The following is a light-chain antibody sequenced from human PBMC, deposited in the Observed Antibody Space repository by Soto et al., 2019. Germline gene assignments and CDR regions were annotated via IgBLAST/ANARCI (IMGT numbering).Light chain of an antibody. CDR2: GAS. Sequence: SCRASQSISSNSLAWYQQKPGQAPRLFIYGASSRATGIPDRFIGSGSGTHFTLTISRLEPEDFALYYCQQYGSSPRISFGQGTRLEIK. V-gene: IGKV3-20*01. J-gene: IGKJ5*01. CDR1: QSISSNS. CDR3: QQYGSSPRIS.